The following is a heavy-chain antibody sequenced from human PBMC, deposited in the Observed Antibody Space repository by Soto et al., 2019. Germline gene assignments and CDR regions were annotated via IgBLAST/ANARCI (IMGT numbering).Heavy chain of an antibody. D-gene: IGHD6-13*01. CDR2: MNPNSGNT. Sequence: SVKVSCKASGGTFSSYAISWVRQATGQGLEWMGWMNPNSGNTGYAQKFQGRVTMTRNTSISTAYMELSSLRSEDTAVYYCARGRWWFDPWRQGTLVTVSS. CDR1: GGTFSSYA. CDR3: ARGRWWFDP. J-gene: IGHJ5*02. V-gene: IGHV1-8*02.